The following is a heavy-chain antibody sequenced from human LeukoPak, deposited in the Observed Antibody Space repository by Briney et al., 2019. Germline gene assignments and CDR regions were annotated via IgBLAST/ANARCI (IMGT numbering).Heavy chain of an antibody. Sequence: SQTLSLTCTVSGGSISSGGYYWRWIRQPPGKGLEGIGYIYHSGSTYYNPSLKSRVTISVDRSKNQFSLKLSSVTAADTAVYYCASSRARPHKSDYYDFWSGYYQYWGQGTLVTVSS. CDR1: GGSISSGGYY. CDR2: IYHSGST. D-gene: IGHD3-3*01. V-gene: IGHV4-30-2*01. J-gene: IGHJ4*02. CDR3: ASSRARPHKSDYYDFWSGYYQY.